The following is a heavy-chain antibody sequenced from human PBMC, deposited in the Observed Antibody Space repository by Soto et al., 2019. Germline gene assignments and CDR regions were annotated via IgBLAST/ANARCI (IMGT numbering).Heavy chain of an antibody. CDR1: GYAFTTYG. CDR3: ASGRDGAY. V-gene: IGHV1-18*01. D-gene: IGHD1-26*01. Sequence: QVHLVQSGAEVKKPGASVKVSCKGSGYAFTTYGITWVRQAPGQGLEGMGWISAPNGNTNYAQKLQGRVTVTRDTSPSTAYMELTSLRSGATAVYGCASGRDGAYGGQGAVVPASS. CDR2: ISAPNGNT. J-gene: IGHJ1*01.